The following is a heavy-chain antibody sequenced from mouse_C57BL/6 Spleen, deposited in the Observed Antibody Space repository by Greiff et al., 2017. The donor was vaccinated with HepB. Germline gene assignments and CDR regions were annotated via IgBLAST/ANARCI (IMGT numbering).Heavy chain of an antibody. CDR3: ARFNYGNCVRAMDY. Sequence: QVQLQQPGAELVRPGSSVKLSCKASGYTFTSYWMDWVKQRPGQGLEWIGNIYPSDSETHYNQKFKDKATLTVDKSSSTAYMQLSSLTSEDSAVYYCARFNYGNCVRAMDYWGQGTSVTVSS. CDR1: GYTFTSYW. CDR2: IYPSDSET. D-gene: IGHD2-1*01. V-gene: IGHV1-61*01. J-gene: IGHJ4*01.